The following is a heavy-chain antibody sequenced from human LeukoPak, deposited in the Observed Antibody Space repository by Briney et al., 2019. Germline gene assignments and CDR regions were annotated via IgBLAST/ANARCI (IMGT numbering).Heavy chain of an antibody. CDR3: ARARYGSGTYYYYYYGMDV. CDR1: GGSISSYY. CDR2: IYYSGST. V-gene: IGHV4-59*01. J-gene: IGHJ6*02. Sequence: SETLSLTCTVSGGSISSYYWSWIRQPPGKGLEWIGYIYYSGSTNYNPSLKSRVTISVDTSKNQFSLKLRYVTAADTAVYYCARARYGSGTYYYYYYGMDVWGQGTTVTVSS. D-gene: IGHD3-10*01.